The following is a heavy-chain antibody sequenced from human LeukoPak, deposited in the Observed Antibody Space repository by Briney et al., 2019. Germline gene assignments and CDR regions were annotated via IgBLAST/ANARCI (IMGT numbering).Heavy chain of an antibody. V-gene: IGHV4-39*07. CDR1: GGSISSSSYY. Sequence: SETLSLTCTVSGGSISSSSYYWGWIRQPPGKGLEWIGSIYFSGTTYYNPSLQSRVTISVDTAKNQFSLKLSSVTAADTAVYYCAREERYYYDSSGSDGMDVWGQGTTVTVSS. J-gene: IGHJ6*02. CDR2: IYFSGTT. D-gene: IGHD3-22*01. CDR3: AREERYYYDSSGSDGMDV.